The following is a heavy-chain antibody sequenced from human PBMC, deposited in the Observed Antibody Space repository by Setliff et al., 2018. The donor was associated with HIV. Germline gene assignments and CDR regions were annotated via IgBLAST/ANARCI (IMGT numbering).Heavy chain of an antibody. CDR2: IKQDGSEK. CDR3: ARDKEQLELSRENYFDY. J-gene: IGHJ4*02. Sequence: PGGSLRLSCAASGFTFSSYWMSWVRQAPGKGLEWVANIKQDGSEKYYVDSVKGRFTISRDNAKNSLYLQMNSLRAEDTAVYYCARDKEQLELSRENYFDYWGQGTLVTVSS. D-gene: IGHD1-1*01. CDR1: GFTFSSYW. V-gene: IGHV3-7*01.